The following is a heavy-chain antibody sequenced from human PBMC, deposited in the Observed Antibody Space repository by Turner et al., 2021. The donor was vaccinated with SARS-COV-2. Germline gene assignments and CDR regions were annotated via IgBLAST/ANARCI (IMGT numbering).Heavy chain of an antibody. D-gene: IGHD2-21*02. CDR1: GFSFSNYA. CDR2: ISHDATTK. CDR3: ARCGGDCSSQGVVPDY. V-gene: IGHV3-30-3*01. J-gene: IGHJ4*02. Sequence: QVQLVESGGGVVQPGRSLSLSCVASGFSFSNYAMHWLRRAPGKGLEWVAVISHDATTKHYAESVKGRFTISRDNSKNTLFLQMDSLRGEDTALFHCARCGGDCSSQGVVPDYWGQGTLVIVSS.